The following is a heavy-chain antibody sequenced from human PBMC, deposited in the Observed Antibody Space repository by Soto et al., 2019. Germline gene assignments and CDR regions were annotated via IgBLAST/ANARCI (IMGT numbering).Heavy chain of an antibody. V-gene: IGHV1-69*13. CDR2: IIPIFGTA. CDR3: ERGKVDRHGGKWFDF. J-gene: IGHJ5*01. D-gene: IGHD1-26*01. CDR1: GRNFSSNA. Sequence: GARVKAACEGSGRNFSSNAIRWVRPAPGQGLEWMGGIIPIFGTANYAQKFQGRVTITADESTSTAYMEMSSLRSEDTAVYYCERGKVDRHGGKWFDFWGQGSLV.